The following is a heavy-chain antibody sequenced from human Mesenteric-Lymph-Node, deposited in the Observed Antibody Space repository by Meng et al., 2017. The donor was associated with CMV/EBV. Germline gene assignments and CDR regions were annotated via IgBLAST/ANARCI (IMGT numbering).Heavy chain of an antibody. D-gene: IGHD1-7*01. V-gene: IGHV4-30-4*08. CDR3: ARDRRELHYYYYGMDV. Sequence: SETLSPTCTVSGGSISSGDYYWSWIRQPPGKGLEWIGYIYYSGSTYYNPSLKSRVTISVDTSKNQFSLKLSSVTAADTAVYYCARDRRELHYYYYGMDVWGQGTTVTVSS. CDR2: IYYSGST. J-gene: IGHJ6*02. CDR1: GGSISSGDYY.